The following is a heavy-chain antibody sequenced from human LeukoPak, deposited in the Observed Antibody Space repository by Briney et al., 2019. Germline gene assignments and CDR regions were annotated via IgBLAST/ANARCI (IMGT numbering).Heavy chain of an antibody. CDR2: MNPNSGNT. Sequence: ASVKVSFKASGYTFTSYDINWVRQATGQGLEWMGWMNPNSGNTGYAQKFQGRVTMTRNTSISTAYMELSSLRSEDTAVYYCAISISDRGLPLDYWGQGTLVTVSS. V-gene: IGHV1-8*01. D-gene: IGHD5/OR15-5a*01. CDR3: AISISDRGLPLDY. J-gene: IGHJ4*02. CDR1: GYTFTSYD.